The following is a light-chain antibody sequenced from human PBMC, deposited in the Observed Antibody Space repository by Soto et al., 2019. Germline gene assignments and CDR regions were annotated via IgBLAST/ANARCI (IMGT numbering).Light chain of an antibody. V-gene: IGKV3D-15*01. CDR2: GAS. J-gene: IGKJ4*01. CDR3: QQYNDWHLT. Sequence: EIVMTQSPATLSVSPGDGATLSCRASQSVDSNLAWYQQKPGQTPRLLMYGASTRPTGIPARFSGSGSGPEFTLTIIRLQSEDSAVYYCQQYNDWHLTFGGGTKVESK. CDR1: QSVDSN.